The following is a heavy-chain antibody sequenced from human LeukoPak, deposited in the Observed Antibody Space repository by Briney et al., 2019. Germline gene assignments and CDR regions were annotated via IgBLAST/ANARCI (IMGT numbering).Heavy chain of an antibody. V-gene: IGHV3-23*01. CDR2: ISNSGGST. D-gene: IGHD3-10*01. Sequence: GGSLRLSCAASGFTFSSYAMSWVRQAPGKGLEWVSVISNSGGSTFYADSVKGRFTISRDNSKNTLYLQMNSLRTEDTAVYYCAKRASGSGTSLYYFDYWGQGTLVTVSS. CDR1: GFTFSSYA. J-gene: IGHJ4*02. CDR3: AKRASGSGTSLYYFDY.